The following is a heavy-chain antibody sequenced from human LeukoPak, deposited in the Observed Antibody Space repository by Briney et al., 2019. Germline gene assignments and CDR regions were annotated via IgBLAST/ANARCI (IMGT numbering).Heavy chain of an antibody. D-gene: IGHD3-10*01. V-gene: IGHV1-18*01. Sequence: PSEKLSCKASGYTFTSYGISWVRQVPGQGLEWMGWISAYNGNTNYAQKLQGRVTMTTDTSTSTAYMELRSLRSDDTAVYYCARDPGPHDAFDIWGQGRTLTASS. J-gene: IGHJ3*02. CDR2: ISAYNGNT. CDR3: ARDPGPHDAFDI. CDR1: GYTFTSYG.